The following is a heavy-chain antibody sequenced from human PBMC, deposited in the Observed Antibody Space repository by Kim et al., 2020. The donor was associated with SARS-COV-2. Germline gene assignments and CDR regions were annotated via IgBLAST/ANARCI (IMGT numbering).Heavy chain of an antibody. Sequence: RQPQGKRREWIGYIYYSGSTNYSPSLKSRVTISVDTSKNQFSLKMSSVTAADTAVYYCARDFWGLDYWGQGTLVTVSS. J-gene: IGHJ4*02. CDR3: ARDFWGLDY. D-gene: IGHD7-27*01. CDR2: IYYSGST. V-gene: IGHV4-59*13.